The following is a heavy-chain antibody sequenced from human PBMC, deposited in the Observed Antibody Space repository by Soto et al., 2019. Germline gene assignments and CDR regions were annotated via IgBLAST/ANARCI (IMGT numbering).Heavy chain of an antibody. D-gene: IGHD3-3*01. CDR3: ARERERGITIFGVVIGYYYYGMDV. CDR2: IIPIFGTA. CDR1: GVTFSSYA. J-gene: IGHJ6*02. V-gene: IGHV1-69*13. Sequence: SVKVSCKASGVTFSSYAISWVRQAPGQGLEWMGGIIPIFGTANYAQKFQGRVTITADESTSTAYMELSSLRSEDTAVYYCARERERGITIFGVVIGYYYYGMDVWGQGTTVTVSS.